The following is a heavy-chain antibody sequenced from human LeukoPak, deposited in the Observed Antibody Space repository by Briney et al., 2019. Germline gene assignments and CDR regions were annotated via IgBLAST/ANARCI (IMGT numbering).Heavy chain of an antibody. CDR3: ARALPLDYDILTGYSEYYFDY. J-gene: IGHJ4*02. V-gene: IGHV4-30-2*01. Sequence: SQTLSLTCAVSGGSISSCGYSWSWIRQPPGKGLEWIGYIYHSGSTYYNPSLKSRVTISVDRSKNQFSLKLSSVTAADTAVYYCARALPLDYDILTGYSEYYFDYWGQGTLVTVSS. CDR2: IYHSGST. D-gene: IGHD3-9*01. CDR1: GGSISSCGYS.